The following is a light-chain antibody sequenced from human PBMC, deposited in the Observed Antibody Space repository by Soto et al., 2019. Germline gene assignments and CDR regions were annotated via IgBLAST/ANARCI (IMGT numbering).Light chain of an antibody. CDR3: QQYNNWPLT. V-gene: IGKV3-15*01. Sequence: DIVMTQSPATLSEAPGERATLSCRASESVRSDLAWYLQKPGQAPRVLIYGATTRATSIQARFSGSGSGTEFTLTIGSLQSEDFEVYYCQQYNNWPLTFGRGTKVDIK. J-gene: IGKJ4*01. CDR2: GAT. CDR1: ESVRSD.